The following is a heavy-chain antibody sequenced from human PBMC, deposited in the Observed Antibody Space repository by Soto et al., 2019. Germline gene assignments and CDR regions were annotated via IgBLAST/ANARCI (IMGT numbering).Heavy chain of an antibody. D-gene: IGHD3-16*01. V-gene: IGHV2-5*02. CDR2: IYWDDDK. CDR3: AHIPNYYQYDWFDP. CDR1: GFSLTTRGVG. Sequence: QITLKESGPTLVKPTQTLTLTCTFSGFSLTTRGVGVGWIRQPPGKALEGLALIYWDDDKRYCPSLQSRLSITKDTTKTQVVLTMTNVDPMDTATYYCAHIPNYYQYDWFDPWGQGTLVSVSS. J-gene: IGHJ5*02.